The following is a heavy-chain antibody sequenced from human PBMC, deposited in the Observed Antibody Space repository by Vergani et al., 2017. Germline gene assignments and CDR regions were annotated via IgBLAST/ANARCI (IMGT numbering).Heavy chain of an antibody. J-gene: IGHJ2*01. CDR1: GGTFSSYA. V-gene: IGHV1-69*01. CDR2: IIPIFGTA. D-gene: IGHD5-24*01. CDR3: ARDKTEDGYNSRLSWYFDL. Sequence: QVQLVQSGAEVKKPGSSVKVSCKASGGTFSSYAISWVRKAPGQGLEWMGGIIPIFGTANYAQKFQSRVTITADESTSTAYMELSSLRSEDTAVYYCARDKTEDGYNSRLSWYFDLWGRGTLVTVSS.